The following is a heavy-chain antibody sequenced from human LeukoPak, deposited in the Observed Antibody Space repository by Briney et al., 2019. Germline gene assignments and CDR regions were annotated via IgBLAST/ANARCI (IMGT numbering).Heavy chain of an antibody. V-gene: IGHV3-30*02. CDR1: GFTFSGYG. CDR3: AKAGGQQPTKQYFQH. D-gene: IGHD6-13*01. Sequence: GGSLRLSCAASGFTFSGYGMNWVRQAPGKGLEWVAVIWYGGSNKYYADSVKGRFTISRDNSKNTLYLQMNSLRAEDTAVYYCAKAGGQQPTKQYFQHWGQGTLVTVSS. CDR2: IWYGGSNK. J-gene: IGHJ1*01.